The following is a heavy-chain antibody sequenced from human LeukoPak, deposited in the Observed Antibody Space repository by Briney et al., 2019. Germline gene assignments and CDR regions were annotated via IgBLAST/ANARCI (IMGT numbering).Heavy chain of an antibody. V-gene: IGHV1-46*03. CDR2: INPSGGST. Sequence: ASVKVSCKASGYTFTSYYMHWVRQAPGQGLEWMGIINPSGGSTSYAQKFQGRVTMTRDTSTSTVYMELSSLRSGDTAVYYCARALLRYFDWLCLGYWGQGTLVTVSS. D-gene: IGHD3-9*01. CDR3: ARALLRYFDWLCLGY. CDR1: GYTFTSYY. J-gene: IGHJ4*02.